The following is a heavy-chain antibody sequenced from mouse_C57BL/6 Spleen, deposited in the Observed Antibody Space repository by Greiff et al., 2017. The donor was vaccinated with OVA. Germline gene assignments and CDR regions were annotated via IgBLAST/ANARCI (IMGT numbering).Heavy chain of an antibody. CDR1: GFTFSSYG. CDR2: ISSGGSYT. CDR3: ARPDPNSFDY. V-gene: IGHV5-6*01. J-gene: IGHJ2*01. Sequence: VQLKESGGDLVKPGGSLKLSCAASGFTFSSYGMSWVRQTPDKRLEWVATISSGGSYTYYPDSVKGRFTISRDNAKNTLYLQMSSLKSEDTAMYYCARPDPNSFDYWGQGTTLTVSS.